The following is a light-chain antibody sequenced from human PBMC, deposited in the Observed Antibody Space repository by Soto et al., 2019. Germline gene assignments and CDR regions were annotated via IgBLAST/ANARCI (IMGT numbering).Light chain of an antibody. J-gene: IGLJ3*02. CDR3: ATWDDDRTRPV. V-gene: IGLV1-47*02. CDR1: SSNIGSNY. Sequence: QSVVTQPPSASGTPGQTVTISCSGSSSNIGSNYVYWYQQLPGTAPKLLIYNYNLRPAGVVDRFSGSRSGTSAALSISGLRSEDEADYYCATWDDDRTRPVFGGGTKLTV. CDR2: NYN.